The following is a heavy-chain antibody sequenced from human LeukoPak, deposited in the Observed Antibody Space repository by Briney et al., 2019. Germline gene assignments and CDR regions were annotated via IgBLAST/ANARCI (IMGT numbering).Heavy chain of an antibody. CDR3: ARDYYYDSSAY. Sequence: ETLSLTCTVSGGSISSGGYYGMHWVRQAPGKGLVWVSRINSDGSSTSYADSVKGRFTISRDNAKNTLYLQMNSLRAEDTAVYYCARDYYYDSSAYWGQGTLVTVSS. CDR2: INSDGSST. J-gene: IGHJ4*02. D-gene: IGHD3-22*01. V-gene: IGHV3-74*01. CDR1: GGSISSGGYYG.